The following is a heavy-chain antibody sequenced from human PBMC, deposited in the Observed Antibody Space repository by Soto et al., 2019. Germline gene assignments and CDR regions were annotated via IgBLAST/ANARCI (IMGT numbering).Heavy chain of an antibody. V-gene: IGHV3-30-3*01. D-gene: IGHD6-13*01. CDR2: VSFDGSNK. Sequence: PGGSLRLSCASSGLTFSTHAMHLVRQAPGKGLECVAIVSFDGSNKYYADSVKGRFTISRDNSKNTLYLQMSGLTPEDTAFYYCARDQTGITTAGGGRIDRWGQGTLVTVSS. J-gene: IGHJ5*02. CDR3: ARDQTGITTAGGGRIDR. CDR1: GLTFSTHA.